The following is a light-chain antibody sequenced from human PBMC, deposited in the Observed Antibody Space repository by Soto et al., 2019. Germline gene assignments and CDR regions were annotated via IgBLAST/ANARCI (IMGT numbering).Light chain of an antibody. Sequence: QSVLAQAASVSGSFGQSITISCSGPNTDLGVYGYVSWYQHQPGKAPKLLIYDVNNRPSGISDRFSGSKSGDTASLTISGLQAEDEADYFCFSKISGFVSGLGTWPKATVL. CDR3: FSKISGFVSG. J-gene: IGLJ1*01. CDR2: DVN. V-gene: IGLV2-14*01. CDR1: NTDLGVYGY.